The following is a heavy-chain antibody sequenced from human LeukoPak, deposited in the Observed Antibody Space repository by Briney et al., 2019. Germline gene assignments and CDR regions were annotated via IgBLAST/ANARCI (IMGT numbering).Heavy chain of an antibody. Sequence: GALRLSCAASGFTFSSYSMNWVRQAPGKGLEWVSYISSSSSTIYYADSVKGRFTISRDNAKNSLYLQMNSLRAEETAVYYCARDYGDYYFDYWGQGTLVTVSS. J-gene: IGHJ4*02. CDR2: ISSSSSTI. D-gene: IGHD4-17*01. V-gene: IGHV3-48*04. CDR1: GFTFSSYS. CDR3: ARDYGDYYFDY.